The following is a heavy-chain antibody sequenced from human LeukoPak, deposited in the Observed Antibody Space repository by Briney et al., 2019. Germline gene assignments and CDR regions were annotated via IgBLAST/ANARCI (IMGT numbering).Heavy chain of an antibody. CDR2: ILRSGGST. D-gene: IGHD3-22*01. V-gene: IGHV3-23*01. Sequence: GGSLRLSCAASGFTFSGYGMNWVRQAPGKGLEWVSSILRSGGSTYYAESVKGRFTISRDNSKNTLYLQMNSLRAEDTAVYYCASDSFDYWGQGTLVTVSS. CDR3: ASDSFDY. J-gene: IGHJ4*02. CDR1: GFTFSGYG.